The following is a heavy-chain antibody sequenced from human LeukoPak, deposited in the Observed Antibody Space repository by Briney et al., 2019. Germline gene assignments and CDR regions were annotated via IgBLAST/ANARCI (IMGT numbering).Heavy chain of an antibody. D-gene: IGHD3-10*01. Sequence: ASVTVSCKASGYTLTSYDINWVRQATGQGLEWMGWINPNSGNTGYAQKFQGRVNMTRNTSISTAYMELSSLRSEDTAVYYCARGHYGSGSYYIDYWGQGTLVTVSS. CDR3: ARGHYGSGSYYIDY. CDR1: GYTLTSYD. J-gene: IGHJ4*02. CDR2: INPNSGNT. V-gene: IGHV1-8*01.